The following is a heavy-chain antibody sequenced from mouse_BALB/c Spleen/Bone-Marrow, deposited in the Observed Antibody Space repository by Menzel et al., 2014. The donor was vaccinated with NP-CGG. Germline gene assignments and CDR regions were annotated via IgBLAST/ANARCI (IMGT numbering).Heavy chain of an antibody. J-gene: IGHJ4*01. Sequence: QVQLQQPGAEPGLPGASVMTSCKASGYTFTDNWIYWVKQRPGQGLEWIGAIDTSDSYTNYNQKFMGKASLTVDASSSTAVKQVSSLTSDDSAVYYCARGGHDSSLVYWNQGASVAIST. V-gene: IGHV1-69*01. CDR2: IDTSDSYT. CDR3: ARGGHDSSLVY. CDR1: GYTFTDNW. D-gene: IGHD2-4*01.